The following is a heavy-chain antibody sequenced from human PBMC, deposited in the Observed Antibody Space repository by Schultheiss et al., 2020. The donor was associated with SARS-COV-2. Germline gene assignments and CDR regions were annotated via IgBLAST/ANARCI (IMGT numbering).Heavy chain of an antibody. CDR3: ARLGYYYGSGSYSYYYYYGMDV. CDR1: GGSISSGGYY. J-gene: IGHJ6*02. V-gene: IGHV4-31*03. Sequence: SETLSLTCTVSGGSISSGGYYWSWIRQHPGKGLEWIGYIYYSGSTYYNPSLKSRVTISVDTSKNQFSLKLSSVTAADTAMYYCARLGYYYGSGSYSYYYYYGMDVWGQGTTVTVSS. CDR2: IYYSGST. D-gene: IGHD3-10*01.